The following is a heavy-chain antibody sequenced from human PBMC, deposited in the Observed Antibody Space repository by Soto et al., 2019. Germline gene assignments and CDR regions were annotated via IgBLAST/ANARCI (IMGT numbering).Heavy chain of an antibody. CDR2: ISTFNGDT. D-gene: IGHD5-18*01. CDR3: ARDRLRYSTAKDWFDP. J-gene: IGHJ5*02. V-gene: IGHV1-18*01. CDR1: GDPFSSYG. Sequence: QVQLVQSGAEVKKPGASVKVSCRAYGDPFSSYGIGWVRKAPGKGQEWMGWISTFNGDTNYEQNLQGRVTMTTDTSTSTVEMELRSLRSEDTAVYYCARDRLRYSTAKDWFDPWGQGTRVTVSS.